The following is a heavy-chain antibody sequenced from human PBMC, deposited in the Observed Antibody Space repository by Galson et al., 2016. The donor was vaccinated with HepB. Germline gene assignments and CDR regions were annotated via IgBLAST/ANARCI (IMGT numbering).Heavy chain of an antibody. CDR3: ARDRYSYFDY. Sequence: SVKVSCKASGYTFTNYAMHWVRQAPGQRLEWMGWINAGNDNTKYSQKFQGRLIITTDTSASTAFMELSSLESEDTALYYCARDRYSYFDYWGQGTLVTVSS. CDR1: GYTFTNYA. J-gene: IGHJ4*02. D-gene: IGHD5-18*01. CDR2: INAGNDNT. V-gene: IGHV1-3*01.